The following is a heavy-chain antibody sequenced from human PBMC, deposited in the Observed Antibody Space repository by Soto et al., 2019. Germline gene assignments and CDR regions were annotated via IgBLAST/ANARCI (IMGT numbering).Heavy chain of an antibody. D-gene: IGHD3-22*01. CDR2: LSGSGGST. CDR3: ARDGYDSSGYYPEYFQH. V-gene: IGHV3-23*01. CDR1: GFTFSSYA. J-gene: IGHJ1*01. Sequence: PGGSLRLSCAASGFTFSSYAMSWVRQTPGKGLEWVSTLSGSGGSTYYADSVKGRFTISRDNSKNTLYLQMNSLRAEDTAVYYCARDGYDSSGYYPEYFQHWGQGTLVTVSS.